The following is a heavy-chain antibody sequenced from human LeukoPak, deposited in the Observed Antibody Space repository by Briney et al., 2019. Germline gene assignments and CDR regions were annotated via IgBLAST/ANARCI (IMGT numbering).Heavy chain of an antibody. V-gene: IGHV3-7*01. CDR1: GFTFSSYW. Sequence: PGGSLRLSCAASGFTFSSYWMSWVRQAPGKGLEWVANIKQDGSEKYYVDSVKGRFTISRDNAKNSLYLQMNSLGAEDTAVYYCASLSSRIEGSPDYWGQGTLVTVSS. D-gene: IGHD1-26*01. CDR2: IKQDGSEK. CDR3: ASLSSRIEGSPDY. J-gene: IGHJ4*02.